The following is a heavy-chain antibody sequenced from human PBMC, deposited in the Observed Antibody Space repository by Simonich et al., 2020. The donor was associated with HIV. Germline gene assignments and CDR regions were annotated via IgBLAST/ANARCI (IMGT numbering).Heavy chain of an antibody. J-gene: IGHJ1*01. V-gene: IGHV2-5*01. CDR1: GFSLRTSGVG. CDR2: IHWNDYK. Sequence: ITLGESGPPLVKPTQTLTLTCTFSGFSLRTSGVGVGWIRQPPGKALEWLALIHWNDYKSYSPSLKSRLTITKDTSKNQVVLTMTNMDPVDTATYYCAHLYDSSGYYYVFFQHWGQGTLVTVSS. D-gene: IGHD3-22*01. CDR3: AHLYDSSGYYYVFFQH.